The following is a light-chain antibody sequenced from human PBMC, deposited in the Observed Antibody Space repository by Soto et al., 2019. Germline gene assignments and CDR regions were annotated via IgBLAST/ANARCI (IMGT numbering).Light chain of an antibody. Sequence: DIQMTQSPSSLYASVGDRVTITCRASQNISRYFNWYQQKPGKAPKLLVYAASGLQTGVPSMFSGSGSGTDFTLTISSLQPEDFATYYCHQSYNALFTFGPGTKVDIK. CDR1: QNISRY. V-gene: IGKV1-39*01. J-gene: IGKJ3*01. CDR2: AAS. CDR3: HQSYNALFT.